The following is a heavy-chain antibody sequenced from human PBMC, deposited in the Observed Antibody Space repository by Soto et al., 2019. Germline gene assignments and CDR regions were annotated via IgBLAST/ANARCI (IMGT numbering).Heavy chain of an antibody. CDR2: ISYGGST. D-gene: IGHD5-18*01. V-gene: IGHV4-31*03. Sequence: QVQLQESGPGLVKPSQTLSLTCTVSGGSINSGGYCWSWIRQHPGKGLDWIGCISYGGSTSYNPSLKSRVTISLDTSKNQFSLKLTSVTAADTDVYYCSRGILVWGQGALITVSS. CDR1: GGSINSGGYC. CDR3: SRGILV. J-gene: IGHJ4*02.